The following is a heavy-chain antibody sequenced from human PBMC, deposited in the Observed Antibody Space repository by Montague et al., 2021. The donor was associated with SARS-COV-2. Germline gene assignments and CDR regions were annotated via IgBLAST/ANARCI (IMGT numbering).Heavy chain of an antibody. Sequence: LVKPTQTLTLTCTFSGGSISSGGFSWSWIRQPPGKGLEWIGHIFHTGTPHYSPSLKSRVTISIDRSKNQFSLNLDSVTAADTAVYYCARLKVAPNGGWNWFDPWGQGILVTVSS. CDR3: ARLKVAPNGGWNWFDP. CDR2: IFHTGTP. V-gene: IGHV4-30-2*01. D-gene: IGHD6-19*01. CDR1: GGSISSGGFS. J-gene: IGHJ5*02.